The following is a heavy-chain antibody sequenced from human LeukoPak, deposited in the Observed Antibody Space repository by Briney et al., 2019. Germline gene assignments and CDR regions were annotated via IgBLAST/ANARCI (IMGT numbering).Heavy chain of an antibody. CDR3: ARMPDTAMARAYWFDP. V-gene: IGHV4-34*01. Sequence: PSETLSLTCAVYGGSFSGYYWTWIRQPPGNGLEWIGEIYHSGSTNYNPSLKSRVTISVDTSKNQFSLNLSSVTAADTAVYYCARMPDTAMARAYWFDPWGQGTLVTVSS. CDR2: IYHSGST. J-gene: IGHJ5*02. CDR1: GGSFSGYY. D-gene: IGHD5-18*01.